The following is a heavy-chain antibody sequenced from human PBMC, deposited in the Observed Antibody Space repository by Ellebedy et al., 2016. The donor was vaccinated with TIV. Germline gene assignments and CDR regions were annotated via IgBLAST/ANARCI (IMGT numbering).Heavy chain of an antibody. CDR2: ISSRSGYT. D-gene: IGHD6-19*01. Sequence: GESLKISCAASGFTFSDYYMSWIRQAPGKGLEWVSYISSRSGYTNYADSVKGRFNISRDNAKNSLYLQMNSLRAEDTAVYYCARHLIAVTDIDYWGQGTLVTVSS. CDR3: ARHLIAVTDIDY. V-gene: IGHV3-11*06. CDR1: GFTFSDYY. J-gene: IGHJ4*02.